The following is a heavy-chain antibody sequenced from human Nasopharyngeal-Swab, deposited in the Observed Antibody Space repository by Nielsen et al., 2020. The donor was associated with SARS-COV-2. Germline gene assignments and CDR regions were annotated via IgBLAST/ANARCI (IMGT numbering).Heavy chain of an antibody. CDR1: GFTFSKFW. Sequence: GGSLRLSCAASGFTFSKFWMNWVRQAPGNGLEWVANIKEDGREAHHMGSVRGRFTISRDNAENSLYLQMNSLRAEDTAVYYCARGGTYYDFWSGYYNYYYGMDVWGQGTTVTVSS. CDR3: ARGGTYYDFWSGYYNYYYGMDV. V-gene: IGHV3-7*01. CDR2: IKEDGREA. D-gene: IGHD3-3*01. J-gene: IGHJ6*02.